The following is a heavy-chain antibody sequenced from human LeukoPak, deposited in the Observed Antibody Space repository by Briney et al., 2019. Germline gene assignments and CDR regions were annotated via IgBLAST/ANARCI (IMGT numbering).Heavy chain of an antibody. D-gene: IGHD2-15*01. CDR3: ARVGVVVVAATRYYYYGMDV. CDR1: GFTFSSYS. J-gene: IGHJ6*04. V-gene: IGHV3-21*01. Sequence: PGGSLRLSCAASGFTFSSYSMNWVRQAPGKGLEWVSSISSSSSYIYCADSVKGRFTISRDNAKNSLYLQMNSLRAEDTAVYYCARVGVVVVAATRYYYYGMDVWGKGTTVTVSS. CDR2: ISSSSSYI.